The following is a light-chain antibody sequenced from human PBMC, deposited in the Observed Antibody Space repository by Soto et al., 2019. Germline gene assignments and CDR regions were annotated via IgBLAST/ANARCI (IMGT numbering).Light chain of an antibody. J-gene: IGKJ1*01. CDR2: GAY. V-gene: IGKV3-20*01. Sequence: EIVLTQSPRTLSLSPGERATLSCRASQSIAGGYLAWYQHRPGQAPRLLISGAYRRAAGIPDRFSGSGSGTDFTITISRLQPEDFAVYYCHQYVASPRTFGQGTKVEFK. CDR3: HQYVASPRT. CDR1: QSIAGGY.